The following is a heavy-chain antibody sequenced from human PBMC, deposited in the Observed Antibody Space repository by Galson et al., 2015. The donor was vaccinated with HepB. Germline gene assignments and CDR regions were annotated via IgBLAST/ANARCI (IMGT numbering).Heavy chain of an antibody. J-gene: IGHJ5*02. CDR2: ISAYNGNT. CDR1: GYTFTSYG. CDR3: ARHGSGSYRRTTKGGWFDP. Sequence: SVKVSCKASGYTFTSYGISWVRQAPGQGLEWMGWISAYNGNTNYAQKLQVRVTMTTDTSTSTAYMELRSLRSDDTAVYYCARHGSGSYRRTTKGGWFDPWGQGTLVTVSS. V-gene: IGHV1-18*01. D-gene: IGHD1-26*01.